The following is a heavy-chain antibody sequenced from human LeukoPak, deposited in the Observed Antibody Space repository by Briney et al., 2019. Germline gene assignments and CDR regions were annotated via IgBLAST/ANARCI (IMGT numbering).Heavy chain of an antibody. CDR2: TYYIGST. V-gene: IGHV4-59*01. CDR3: ATGGLTGGLNRGADRGYCDY. Sequence: PSETLSLTCTVSTVSICSIYWGWHTPPQGQGLVWSGYTYYIGSTNYNPSHKSRVTISVGTSKHQFSLKLSAVTAADTAVYYCATGGLTGGLNRGADRGYCDYWGQGTLVTVSS. J-gene: IGHJ4*02. CDR1: TVSICSIY. D-gene: IGHD7-27*01.